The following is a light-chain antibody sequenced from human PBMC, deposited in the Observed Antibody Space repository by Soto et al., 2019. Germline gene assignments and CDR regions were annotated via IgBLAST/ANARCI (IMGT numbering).Light chain of an antibody. V-gene: IGKV1-5*01. CDR3: PQYNSYSWT. CDR2: DAS. CDR1: QSISSW. Sequence: DIQMTQSPSTLSASVGDRVTITCRASQSISSWLAGYQQTPGKAPKLLIYDASSLESGVPSRFSGSGSGTEFTLTISSLQPDDFAPYYCPQYNSYSWTFGQGTKVDIK. J-gene: IGKJ1*01.